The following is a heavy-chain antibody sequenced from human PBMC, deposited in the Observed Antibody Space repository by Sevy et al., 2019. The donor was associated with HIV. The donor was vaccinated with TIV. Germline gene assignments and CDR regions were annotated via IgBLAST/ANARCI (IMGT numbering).Heavy chain of an antibody. CDR1: GGTFSSYA. CDR2: IIPIFGTA. V-gene: IGHV1-69*13. J-gene: IGHJ4*02. Sequence: ASVKVSCKASGGTFSSYAISWVRQAPGQGLEWMGGIIPIFGTANYAQKFQGRVTITADESTSTAYMELSSLRSEDTAVYYCARDRVKHSGSDGLFDYWGQGTLVTVSS. CDR3: ARDRVKHSGSDGLFDY. D-gene: IGHD1-26*01.